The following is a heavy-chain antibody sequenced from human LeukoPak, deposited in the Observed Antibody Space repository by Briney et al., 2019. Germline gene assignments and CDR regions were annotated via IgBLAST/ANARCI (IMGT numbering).Heavy chain of an antibody. V-gene: IGHV3-66*01. D-gene: IGHD2-2*01. CDR1: GFTVSSNY. Sequence: PGGSLRLSCAASGFTVSSNYMSWVRQAPGKGLEWVSVIYSGGSTYYADSVKGRFTISRDNAKNSLYLQMNSLRAEDTAVYYCASCSSTSCEYFDYWGQGTLVTVSS. CDR2: IYSGGST. CDR3: ASCSSTSCEYFDY. J-gene: IGHJ4*02.